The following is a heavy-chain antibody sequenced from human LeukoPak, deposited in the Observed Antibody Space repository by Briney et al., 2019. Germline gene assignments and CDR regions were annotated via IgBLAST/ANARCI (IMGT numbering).Heavy chain of an antibody. J-gene: IGHJ6*02. V-gene: IGHV1-18*01. CDR1: GYTFTSYG. CDR2: ISAYNGNT. Sequence: GASVKVSCKASGYTFTSYGISWVRQAPGQGLEWMAWISAYNGNTNYAQKLQGRVTMTTDTSTSTAYMELRSLRSDDTAVYYCAREIQIVVVPAATFDYYYGMDVWGQGTTATVSS. CDR3: AREIQIVVVPAATFDYYYGMDV. D-gene: IGHD2-2*01.